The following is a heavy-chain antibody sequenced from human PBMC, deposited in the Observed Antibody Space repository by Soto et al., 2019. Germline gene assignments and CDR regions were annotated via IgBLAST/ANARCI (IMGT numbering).Heavy chain of an antibody. V-gene: IGHV4-59*01. CDR3: AREGGDDFWSGYYGEGQNWFVP. Sequence: SETLSLTCTVSGGSISSYYWSWIRQPPGKGLEWIGYIYYSGSTNYNPSLKSRVTISVDTSKNQFSLKLSSVTAADTAVYYCAREGGDDFWSGYYGEGQNWFVPWGQGTLVTVSS. CDR2: IYYSGST. CDR1: GGSISSYY. D-gene: IGHD3-3*01. J-gene: IGHJ5*02.